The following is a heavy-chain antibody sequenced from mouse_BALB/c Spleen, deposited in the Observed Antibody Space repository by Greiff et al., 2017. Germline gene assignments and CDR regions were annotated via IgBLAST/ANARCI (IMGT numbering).Heavy chain of an antibody. CDR1: GFTFSSYG. CDR3: TREGWSYYFDY. J-gene: IGHJ2*01. Sequence: DVMLVESGGDLVKPGGSLKLSCAASGFTFSSYGMSWVRQTPDKRLEWVATISSGGSYTYYPDSVKGRFTISRDNAKNTLYLQMSSLKSEDTAMYYCTREGWSYYFDYWGQGTTLTVSS. V-gene: IGHV5-6*02. CDR2: ISSGGSYT. D-gene: IGHD1-1*02.